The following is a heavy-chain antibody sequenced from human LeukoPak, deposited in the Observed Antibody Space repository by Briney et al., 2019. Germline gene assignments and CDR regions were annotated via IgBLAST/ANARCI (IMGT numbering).Heavy chain of an antibody. J-gene: IGHJ4*02. CDR2: INHSGST. CDR1: GGSFSGYY. Sequence: SETLSLTCAVYGGSFSGYYWSWIRQPPGKGQEWIGEINHSGSTNYNPSLKSRVTISVDTSKNQFSLKLSSVTAADTAVYYCARNGYSSGYLVDYWGQGTLVTVSS. V-gene: IGHV4-34*01. D-gene: IGHD3-22*01. CDR3: ARNGYSSGYLVDY.